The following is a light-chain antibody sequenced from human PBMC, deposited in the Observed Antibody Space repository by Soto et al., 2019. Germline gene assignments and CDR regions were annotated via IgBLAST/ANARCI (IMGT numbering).Light chain of an antibody. J-gene: IGLJ2*01. CDR2: EVS. CDR3: SSYTGSNKVV. Sequence: QSALTQPPSASGSPGQSVTISCTGTSSDVGGYNYVSWYQQHPGKAPTLMIYEVSKRPSGVSDRFSGSKSGNTASLTVSGLQAEDEADYYCSSYTGSNKVVFGGGTKLTVL. CDR1: SSDVGGYNY. V-gene: IGLV2-8*01.